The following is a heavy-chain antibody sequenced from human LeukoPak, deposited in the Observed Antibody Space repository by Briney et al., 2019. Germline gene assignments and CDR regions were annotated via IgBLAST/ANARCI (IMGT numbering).Heavy chain of an antibody. CDR2: ISAQNGNT. D-gene: IGHD1-26*01. Sequence: ASVKVSRKASGYISTSDFMHCVRQAPGQGLGCMGRISAQNGNTQYAQKRQGRVTMTTDTSTSTAYMERRRLRSDDTAVYYCARVAEDGSDVLDYWGQGTLVTVSS. J-gene: IGHJ4*02. V-gene: IGHV1-18*04. CDR3: ARVAEDGSDVLDY. CDR1: GYISTSDF.